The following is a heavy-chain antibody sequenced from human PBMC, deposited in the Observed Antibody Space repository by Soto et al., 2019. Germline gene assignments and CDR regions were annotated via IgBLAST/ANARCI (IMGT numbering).Heavy chain of an antibody. CDR3: AKEKWTSSWYYDY. Sequence: GGSLRLSCAVSGFTFSNYAMSWVRQAPGKGLEWVAHISGSGDATYDADSGKGRFTISRDNSQNTLYLQMKSLRVEDTAVYYCAKEKWTSSWYYDYRGQGTLVTVSS. J-gene: IGHJ4*02. CDR2: ISGSGDAT. V-gene: IGHV3-23*01. CDR1: GFTFSNYA. D-gene: IGHD6-13*01.